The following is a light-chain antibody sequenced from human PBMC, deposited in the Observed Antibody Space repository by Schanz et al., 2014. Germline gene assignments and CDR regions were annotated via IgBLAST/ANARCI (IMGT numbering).Light chain of an antibody. V-gene: IGKV3-15*01. CDR2: GAS. Sequence: EIVMTQSPVTLSVSPGESATLSCRASQSVSSNLAWYQQKPGQAPRLLIYGASTRATGIPARFSGSGSGTEFTLIISSLQSEDFAVYYCHQYHNWPPWTFGQGTKVEIK. CDR1: QSVSSN. J-gene: IGKJ1*01. CDR3: HQYHNWPPWT.